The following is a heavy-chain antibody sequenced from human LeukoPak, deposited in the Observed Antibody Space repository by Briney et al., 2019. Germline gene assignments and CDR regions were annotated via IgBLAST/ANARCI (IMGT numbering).Heavy chain of an antibody. J-gene: IGHJ3*02. CDR3: AMTIRNSSWYGAFDI. Sequence: PGGSLRLSCAASGFTFSSYEMNWVRQAPGKGLEWVSYISGSGRTIYYADSVRGRFTISRDNPKNSLYLQMNSLRAEDTAVYYCAMTIRNSSWYGAFDIWGQGTMVIVSS. CDR1: GFTFSSYE. D-gene: IGHD6-13*01. CDR2: ISGSGRTI. V-gene: IGHV3-48*03.